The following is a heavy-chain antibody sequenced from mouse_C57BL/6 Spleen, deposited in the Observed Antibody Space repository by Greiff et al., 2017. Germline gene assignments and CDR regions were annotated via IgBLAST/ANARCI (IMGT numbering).Heavy chain of an antibody. CDR1: GFTFSDYG. V-gene: IGHV5-17*01. J-gene: IGHJ4*01. CDR3: ARRDDGSLPPYAMDY. CDR2: ISSGSSTI. D-gene: IGHD2-3*01. Sequence: EVQVVESGGGLVKPGGSLKLSCAASGFTFSDYGMHWVRQAPEKGLEWVAYISSGSSTIYYADTVKGRFTISRDNAKNTLFLQMTSLRSEDTAMYYCARRDDGSLPPYAMDYWGQGTSVTVSS.